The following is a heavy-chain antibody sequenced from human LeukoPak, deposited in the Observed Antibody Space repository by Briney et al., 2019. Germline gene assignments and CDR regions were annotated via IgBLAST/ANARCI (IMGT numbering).Heavy chain of an antibody. CDR1: GYSISSGYY. V-gene: IGHV4-38-2*02. CDR2: IYHSGST. Sequence: SETLSLTCTVSGYSISSGYYWGWIRQPPGKGLEWIGSIYHSGSTYYNPSLKSRVTISVDTSKNQFSLKLSSVTAADTAVYYCARGPTSWPPDYWGQGTLVTVSS. CDR3: ARGPTSWPPDY. J-gene: IGHJ4*02. D-gene: IGHD2-2*01.